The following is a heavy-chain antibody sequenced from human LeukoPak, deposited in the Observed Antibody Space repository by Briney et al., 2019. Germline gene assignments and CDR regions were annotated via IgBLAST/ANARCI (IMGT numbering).Heavy chain of an antibody. D-gene: IGHD6-19*01. CDR3: AKAPLPGTVVADSDY. Sequence: GGSLRLSCAASGFTFSRYGMSWVRQAPGKGLEWVSAISGSGGSTYYADSVKGRFTISRDNSKNTLYLQINSLRAEDTAVYYCAKAPLPGTVVADSDYWGQGTLVTVSS. J-gene: IGHJ4*02. V-gene: IGHV3-23*01. CDR1: GFTFSRYG. CDR2: ISGSGGST.